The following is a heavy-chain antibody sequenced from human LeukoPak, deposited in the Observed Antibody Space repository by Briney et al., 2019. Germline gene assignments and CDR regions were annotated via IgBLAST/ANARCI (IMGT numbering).Heavy chain of an antibody. Sequence: ASVKVSCKASGYIFTHYDVNWVRQATGQGLEWMGWMNPNNEDTGSAQKFHDRVTFTRNTSINTAYMELNSLTSEDTAVYYCARGLQPLAGYYMDVWGKGTTVTVSS. CDR2: MNPNNEDT. V-gene: IGHV1-8*03. CDR1: GYIFTHYD. CDR3: ARGLQPLAGYYMDV. J-gene: IGHJ6*03. D-gene: IGHD4-11*01.